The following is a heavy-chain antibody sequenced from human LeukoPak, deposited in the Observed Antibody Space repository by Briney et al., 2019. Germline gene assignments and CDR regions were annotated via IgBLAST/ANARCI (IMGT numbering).Heavy chain of an antibody. J-gene: IGHJ4*02. D-gene: IGHD3-10*01. CDR2: IRHDGSHK. CDR1: GFSFNTYA. Sequence: GGSLRLSCAASGFSFNTYAMHWVRQATGQGLEWVALIRHDGSHKFYSNSVRGQFTISRDNSKNTVYLQMNNLRPEDTAVYYCARETFGSGSYPDFWGQGTLATVSS. V-gene: IGHV3-30*02. CDR3: ARETFGSGSYPDF.